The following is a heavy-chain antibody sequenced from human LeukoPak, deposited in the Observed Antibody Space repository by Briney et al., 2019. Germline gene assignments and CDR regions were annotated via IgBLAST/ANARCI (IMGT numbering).Heavy chain of an antibody. J-gene: IGHJ4*02. Sequence: ASVKVSCKASGYTFTSYGISWVRQAPGQGLEWMGWISAYNGNTNYAQKLQGRVTMTTDTSTSTAYMELRSLRSDDTAVYYCARDPAEYYDYVWGSYRYIHFDYWGQGTLVTVSS. CDR2: ISAYNGNT. CDR1: GYTFTSYG. D-gene: IGHD3-16*02. V-gene: IGHV1-18*01. CDR3: ARDPAEYYDYVWGSYRYIHFDY.